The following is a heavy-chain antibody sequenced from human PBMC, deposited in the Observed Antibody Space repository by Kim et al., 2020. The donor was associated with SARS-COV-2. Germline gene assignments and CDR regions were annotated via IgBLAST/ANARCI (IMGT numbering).Heavy chain of an antibody. Sequence: SETLSLTCAVYGGSFSGYYWSWIRQPPGKGLEWIGEINHSGSTNYNPSLKSRVTISVDTSKNQFSLKLSSVTAADTAVYYCARGPGKTQTNYYYYYGMDVWGQGTTVTVSS. J-gene: IGHJ6*02. CDR2: INHSGST. V-gene: IGHV4-34*01. CDR1: GGSFSGYY. CDR3: ARGPGKTQTNYYYYYGMDV. D-gene: IGHD6-13*01.